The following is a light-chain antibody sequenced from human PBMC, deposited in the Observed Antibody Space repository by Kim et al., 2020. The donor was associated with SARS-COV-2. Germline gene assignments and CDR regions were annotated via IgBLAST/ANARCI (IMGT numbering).Light chain of an antibody. CDR3: QQRSNWIS. CDR1: QGVSNY. V-gene: IGKV3-11*01. CDR2: DAS. J-gene: IGKJ5*01. Sequence: SLSPGERATPSCRASQGVSNYLAWYQQKPGQAPRLLIYDASNRATGIPARFSGSGSGTDFTLTIGSLEPEDFAVYYCQQRSNWISFGQGTRLEIK.